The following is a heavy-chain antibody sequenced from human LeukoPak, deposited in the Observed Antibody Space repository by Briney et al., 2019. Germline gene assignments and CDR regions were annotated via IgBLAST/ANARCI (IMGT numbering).Heavy chain of an antibody. CDR1: GGSGRNDY. Sequence: SETLSLTCSVSGGSGRNDYWTWVRQAPGKGLEWIGYVHSTDGTNYSPSLNTRITISLDKSKLQFSLRVTSVTAADTAVYYCARGRLVHFPSYYYYLDVWGRGTTVTVSS. J-gene: IGHJ6*03. D-gene: IGHD3-3*02. V-gene: IGHV4-59*02. CDR2: VHSTDGT. CDR3: ARGRLVHFPSYYYYLDV.